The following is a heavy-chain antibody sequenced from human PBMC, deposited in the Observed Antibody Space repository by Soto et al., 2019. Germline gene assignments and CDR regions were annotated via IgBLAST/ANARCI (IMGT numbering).Heavy chain of an antibody. Sequence: VQLVESGGGVVQPGRSLRLSCAASGFTFSDYAMHWVHQAPGKGLEWVAVVSHDGRNTHYADSVKGRFTISRDSSKNTVTLEMTSLRAEDTAVYYCAKGGRQWLVTSDSNYWGQGALVTVSS. J-gene: IGHJ4*02. V-gene: IGHV3-30*18. CDR1: GFTFSDYA. CDR2: VSHDGRNT. D-gene: IGHD6-19*01. CDR3: AKGGRQWLVTSDSNY.